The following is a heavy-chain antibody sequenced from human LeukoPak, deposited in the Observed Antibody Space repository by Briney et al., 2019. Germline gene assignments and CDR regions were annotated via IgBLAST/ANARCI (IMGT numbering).Heavy chain of an antibody. CDR1: GFTFSSFG. D-gene: IGHD6-13*01. Sequence: GRSLTLSCAASGFTFSSFGMHWVRQAPGKGLEWAAVIWYDASNKYYADSVKGRFTISRDNSKNTLYLQMNSLRDDDTAVYYCVRGVGVSRFNYLDSWGQGTLVIVSS. J-gene: IGHJ4*02. CDR3: VRGVGVSRFNYLDS. V-gene: IGHV3-33*01. CDR2: IWYDASNK.